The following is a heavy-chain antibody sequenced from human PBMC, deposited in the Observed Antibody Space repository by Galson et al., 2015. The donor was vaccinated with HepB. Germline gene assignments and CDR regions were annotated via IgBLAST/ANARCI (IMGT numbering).Heavy chain of an antibody. CDR3: ARDHTDYTAMMGWKGTH. V-gene: IGHV3-48*02. CDR1: GFTFSSCS. Sequence: SLRLSCAASGFTFSSCSMNWVRQAPGKGLEWVSYISSSSSTIYYADSVKGRFTISRDNAKNSLYLQMNSLRDEDTAVYYCARDHTDYTAMMGWKGTHWGQGTLVTVSS. J-gene: IGHJ4*02. CDR2: ISSSSSTI. D-gene: IGHD5-18*01.